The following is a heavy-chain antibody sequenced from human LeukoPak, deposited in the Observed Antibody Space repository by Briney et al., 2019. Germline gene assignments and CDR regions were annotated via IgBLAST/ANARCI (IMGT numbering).Heavy chain of an antibody. J-gene: IGHJ4*02. Sequence: GGALRLSCAASGFTFSSSSINWVRQAPGNGLEWVSYISSGSTYIYYADAVKDRFTISRDNAKKSLYLQMNNLRVEDTAVYYCAREAAVEPHWGQGTLVNVSS. D-gene: IGHD5-24*01. V-gene: IGHV3-21*01. CDR3: AREAAVEPH. CDR1: GFTFSSSS. CDR2: ISSGSTYI.